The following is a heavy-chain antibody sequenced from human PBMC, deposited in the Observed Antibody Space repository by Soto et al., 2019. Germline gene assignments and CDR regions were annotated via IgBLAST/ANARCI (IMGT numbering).Heavy chain of an antibody. CDR1: GGSIISYY. CDR2: IYYSGGT. CDR3: ARVDDDYDILTGYPHWFDP. Sequence: SETLSLTCTVSGGSIISYYWSWIRQPLGKGREWIGYIYYSGGTNYNPSLTSRVTISVDTSKNQFTLKLSSVTAADTAVYYCARVDDDYDILTGYPHWFDPWGQGTLVTVSS. J-gene: IGHJ5*02. D-gene: IGHD3-9*01. V-gene: IGHV4-59*01.